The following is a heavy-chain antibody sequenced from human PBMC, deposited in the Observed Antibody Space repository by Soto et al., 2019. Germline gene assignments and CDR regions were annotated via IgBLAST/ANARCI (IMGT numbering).Heavy chain of an antibody. D-gene: IGHD2-8*02. CDR2: ISYDGSNK. CDR3: AKDRRQLVLVVDY. J-gene: IGHJ4*02. CDR1: GFTFSSYG. V-gene: IGHV3-30*18. Sequence: QVQLVESGGGVVQPGRSLRLSCAASGFTFSSYGMHWVRQAPGKGLEWVAVISYDGSNKYYADSVKGRFPISRDNSKNTLYLQMNSLRAEDTAVYYCAKDRRQLVLVVDYWGQGTLVTVSS.